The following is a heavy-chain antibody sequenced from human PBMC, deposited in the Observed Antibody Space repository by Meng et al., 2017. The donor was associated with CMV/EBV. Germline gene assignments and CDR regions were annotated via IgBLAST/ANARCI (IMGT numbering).Heavy chain of an antibody. D-gene: IGHD2-2*02. CDR3: ARQVVVVPAAITNNWFDP. Sequence: ISSSSYCWGWNRQPPGKGLEWIGSIYYSGSTYYSPSLKSRVTISVDTSKNQFSLKLGSVTAADTAVYYCARQVVVVPAAITNNWFDPWGQGTLVTVSS. J-gene: IGHJ5*02. CDR1: ISSSSYC. V-gene: IGHV4-39*01. CDR2: IYYSGST.